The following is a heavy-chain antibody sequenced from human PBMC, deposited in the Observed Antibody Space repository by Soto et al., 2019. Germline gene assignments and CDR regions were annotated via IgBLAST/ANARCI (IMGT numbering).Heavy chain of an antibody. CDR2: IYTSGST. CDR3: ARGSRGSSNDD. J-gene: IGHJ4*02. V-gene: IGHV4-4*07. D-gene: IGHD6-6*01. Sequence: QVQLQESGPGLVKPSETLSLTCTVSGGSISSYYWSWIRQPAGMGLEWIGRIYTSGSTNYNPSLKSRVTKSVDTAKNQFARKRSSVTAADTAVYYCARGSRGSSNDDWGQGTLVTVSS. CDR1: GGSISSYY.